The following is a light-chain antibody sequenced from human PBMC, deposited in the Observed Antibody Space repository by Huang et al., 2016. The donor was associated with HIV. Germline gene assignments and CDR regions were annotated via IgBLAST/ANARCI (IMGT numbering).Light chain of an antibody. V-gene: IGKV1-9*01. CDR2: AAS. CDR1: QDIGNS. CDR3: QQLKDYPVT. Sequence: IQLNQSPSSLSASVGERVAITCRASQDIGNSLAWYQQRPGKAPKPLIYAASTLQGGVSSRCSGSVSGTYFTLTINDLRPEDFATYYCQQLKDYPVTFGQGTRLDIE. J-gene: IGKJ5*01.